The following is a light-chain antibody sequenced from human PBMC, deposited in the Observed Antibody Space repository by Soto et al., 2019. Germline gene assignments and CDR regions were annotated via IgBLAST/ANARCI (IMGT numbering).Light chain of an antibody. V-gene: IGKV3-15*01. CDR2: GAS. CDR1: QSVSSN. J-gene: IGKJ1*01. CDR3: QQYYKWPRT. Sequence: EIVMTQSPATLSVSPGERATLSCRASQSVSSNLAWYQHKPGQAPRLLVYGASTRASGIPDRFSGSGSGTELTLSISSLQSEDFAVYYCQQYYKWPRTFGQGTKGDI.